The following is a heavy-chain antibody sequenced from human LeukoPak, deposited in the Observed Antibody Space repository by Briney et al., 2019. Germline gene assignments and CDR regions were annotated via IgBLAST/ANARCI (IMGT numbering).Heavy chain of an antibody. D-gene: IGHD1-26*01. V-gene: IGHV3-66*01. CDR1: EFSVGSNY. J-gene: IGHJ4*02. Sequence: GGSLRLSCAASEFSVGSNYMTWVRQAPGKGLEWVSLIYSGGSTYYADSVKGRFTISRDNAKNSLYLQMNSLRAEDTAVYYCARDPSNSGSYSRLDYWGQGTRVTVSS. CDR3: ARDPSNSGSYSRLDY. CDR2: IYSGGST.